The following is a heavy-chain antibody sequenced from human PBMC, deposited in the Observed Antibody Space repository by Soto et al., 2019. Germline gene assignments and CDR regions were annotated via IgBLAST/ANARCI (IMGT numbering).Heavy chain of an antibody. CDR2: IKQDGSEQ. V-gene: IGHV3-7*05. CDR3: AREAV. Sequence: EVQLVESGGGLVQPGGSLRLSCAASGFTFSGYWMSWVRQAPGKGLEWVANIKQDGSEQFYVDSVKGRFTISRDNAKNSLYLQRNSLRAEDTAVYYCAREAVWGQGTTVTFSS. CDR1: GFTFSGYW. J-gene: IGHJ6*02.